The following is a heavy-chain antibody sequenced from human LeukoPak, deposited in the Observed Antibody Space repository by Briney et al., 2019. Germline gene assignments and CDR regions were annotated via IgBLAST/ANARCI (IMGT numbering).Heavy chain of an antibody. V-gene: IGHV4-34*01. CDR2: INHSGST. Sequence: SETLSLTCAVYGGSFSGYYWSWIRQPPGKGLEWIGEINHSGSTNYNPSLKGRVTISVDTSKNQFSLKLSSVTAADTAVYYCARRTRLLRFLEWSKNWFDPWGQGTLVTVSS. J-gene: IGHJ5*02. D-gene: IGHD3-3*01. CDR3: ARRTRLLRFLEWSKNWFDP. CDR1: GGSFSGYY.